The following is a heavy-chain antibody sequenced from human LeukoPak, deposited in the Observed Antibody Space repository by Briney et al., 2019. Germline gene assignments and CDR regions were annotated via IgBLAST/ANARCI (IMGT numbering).Heavy chain of an antibody. CDR2: ISSSSSSYI. CDR3: ALIAVDWQQPFDY. V-gene: IGHV3-21*01. J-gene: IGHJ4*02. D-gene: IGHD6-13*01. Sequence: GGSLRLSCAASGFTFRSYSMNWVRQAPGKGLEWVSSISSSSSSYIYYADSVKGRFTISRDNAKNSVYLQMNSLRAEDTAVYYCALIAVDWQQPFDYWGQGTLVTVSS. CDR1: GFTFRSYS.